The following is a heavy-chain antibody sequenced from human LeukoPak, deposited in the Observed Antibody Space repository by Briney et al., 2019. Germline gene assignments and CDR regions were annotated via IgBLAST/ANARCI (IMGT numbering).Heavy chain of an antibody. J-gene: IGHJ5*02. Sequence: SEALSLTCTVSGGSISSYYWSWIRQPPGKGLEWIGYIYHSGSTYYNPSLKSRVTISVDRSKNQFSLKLSSVTAADTAVYYCARGRYCSGGSCPSNWFDPWGQGTLVTVSS. CDR3: ARGRYCSGGSCPSNWFDP. D-gene: IGHD2-15*01. CDR2: IYHSGST. CDR1: GGSISSYY. V-gene: IGHV4-59*12.